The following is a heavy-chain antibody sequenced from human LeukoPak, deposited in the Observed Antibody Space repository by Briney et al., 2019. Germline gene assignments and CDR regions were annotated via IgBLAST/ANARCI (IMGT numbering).Heavy chain of an antibody. CDR3: TKRSRGYYDY. CDR1: GFIVSTDN. J-gene: IGHJ4*02. V-gene: IGHV3-66*02. D-gene: IGHD3-10*01. CDR2: VYSGNDGT. Sequence: GGSLRLSCAASGFIVSTDNMSWVRQVPGKGLEWVSVVYSGNDGTNYADSVRGRFTISRDDSKNMVYLQMNNLRLEDAAVYYCTKRSRGYYDYWGQGTLVTASS.